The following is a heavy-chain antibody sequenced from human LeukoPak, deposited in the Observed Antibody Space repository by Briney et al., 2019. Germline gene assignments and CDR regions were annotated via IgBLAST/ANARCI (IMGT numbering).Heavy chain of an antibody. J-gene: IGHJ4*02. V-gene: IGHV3-23*01. Sequence: GGSLRLSCAASGFTFSSYAMTWVRQAPGKGLEWVSAFSGSAGTTYYADSVKGRFTISRDNSKNTLYLQMNSLKAEDTAVYYCARGVWFGESWAGCWGQGTLVTVSS. CDR1: GFTFSSYA. CDR2: FSGSAGTT. D-gene: IGHD3-10*01. CDR3: ARGVWFGESWAGC.